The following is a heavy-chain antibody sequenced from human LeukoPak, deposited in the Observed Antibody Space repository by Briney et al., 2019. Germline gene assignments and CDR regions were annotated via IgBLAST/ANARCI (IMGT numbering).Heavy chain of an antibody. CDR2: IRYDGSNK. V-gene: IGHV3-30*02. CDR1: GFTFSSYG. CDR3: AKRVVVAASQRDDAFDI. Sequence: GGSLRLSCAASGFTFSSYGMHWVRQAPGKGLEWVAFIRYDGSNKYYADSVKGRFTISRDNSKNTLYLQMNSLRAEDTAVYYCAKRVVVAASQRDDAFDIWGQGTMVTVSS. D-gene: IGHD2-15*01. J-gene: IGHJ3*02.